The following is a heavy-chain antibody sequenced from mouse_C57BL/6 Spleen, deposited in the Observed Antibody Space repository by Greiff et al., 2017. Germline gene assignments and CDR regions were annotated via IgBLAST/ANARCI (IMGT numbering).Heavy chain of an antibody. D-gene: IGHD2-4*01. CDR3: AIYDYDGYFDV. V-gene: IGHV1-7*01. CDR2: INPSSGYT. CDR1: GYTFTSYW. J-gene: IGHJ1*03. Sequence: QVQLQQSGAELAKPGASVKLSCTASGYTFTSYWMHWVKQRPGQGLEWIGYINPSSGYTKYNQKFKDKATLTADKSSSTAYMQLSSLTYEDAAVYYCAIYDYDGYFDVWGTGTTVTVSS.